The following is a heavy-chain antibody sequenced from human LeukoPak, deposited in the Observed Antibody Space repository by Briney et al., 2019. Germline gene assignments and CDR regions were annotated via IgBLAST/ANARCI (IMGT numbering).Heavy chain of an antibody. CDR2: ISGYNGNT. J-gene: IGHJ4*02. CDR1: GYTFTSYG. D-gene: IGHD6-13*01. CDR3: ARVGRRSSSWAYYFDY. Sequence: ASVKVSCKASGYTFTSYGISWVRQAPGQGLEWMGWISGYNGNTNYAQKLQGRVTMTTDTSTSTAYMELRSLRSDDTAVYYCARVGRRSSSWAYYFDYWGQGTLVTVSS. V-gene: IGHV1-18*01.